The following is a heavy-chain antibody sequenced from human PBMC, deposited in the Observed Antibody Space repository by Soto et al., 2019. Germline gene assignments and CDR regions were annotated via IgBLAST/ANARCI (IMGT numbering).Heavy chain of an antibody. CDR2: IYHSGST. V-gene: IGHV4-30-2*01. Sequence: KPSETLSLTCAFSGGSIISGGYSWSWIRQPPGKGLEWIGYIYHSGSTYYNPSLKSRVTISVDRSKNQFSLKLSSVTAADTAVYYCARGGNDLIYYYYGMDVWGQGTTVTVSS. CDR3: ARGGNDLIYYYYGMDV. D-gene: IGHD1-1*01. CDR1: GGSIISGGYS. J-gene: IGHJ6*02.